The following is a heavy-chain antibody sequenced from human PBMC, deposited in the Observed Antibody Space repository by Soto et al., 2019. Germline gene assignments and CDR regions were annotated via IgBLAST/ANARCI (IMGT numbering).Heavy chain of an antibody. V-gene: IGHV1-2*02. J-gene: IGHJ4*02. Sequence: ASVKVSCKASGYTFTGYYMHWVRQAPGQGLEWMGWINPNSGGTNYAQKFQGRVTMTRDTSISTAYMELSRLRSDDTAVYYCARGGTLRYNWNYYYFDYWGQGTLVTVS. CDR3: ARGGTLRYNWNYYYFDY. CDR1: GYTFTGYY. CDR2: INPNSGGT. D-gene: IGHD1-7*01.